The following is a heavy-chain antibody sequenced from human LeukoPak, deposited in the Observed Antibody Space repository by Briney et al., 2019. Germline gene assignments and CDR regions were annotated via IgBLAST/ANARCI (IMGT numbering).Heavy chain of an antibody. D-gene: IGHD3-9*01. Sequence: GGSLRLSCAASGFTFSSYAMSWVRQAPGKGLEWVSAISGSGGSTYYADSVKGRFTISRDNSKNTLYLQMNSLRAEDTAVYYCAKNLYYDILTGANMDVWGKGTTVTISS. CDR2: ISGSGGST. CDR3: AKNLYYDILTGANMDV. CDR1: GFTFSSYA. V-gene: IGHV3-23*01. J-gene: IGHJ6*03.